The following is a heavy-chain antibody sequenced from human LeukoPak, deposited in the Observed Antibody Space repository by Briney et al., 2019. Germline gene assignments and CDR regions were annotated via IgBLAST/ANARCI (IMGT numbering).Heavy chain of an antibody. CDR1: GYTLTELS. J-gene: IGHJ4*02. Sequence: GASVKVSCKVSGYTLTELSMHWVRQAPGKGLEWMGGFDPEDGETIYAQKFQGRVTMTEDTSTDTAYMELSSLRSEDTAVYYCARATTIAARFCFDYWGQGTLVTVSS. CDR3: ARATTIAARFCFDY. CDR2: FDPEDGET. D-gene: IGHD6-6*01. V-gene: IGHV1-24*01.